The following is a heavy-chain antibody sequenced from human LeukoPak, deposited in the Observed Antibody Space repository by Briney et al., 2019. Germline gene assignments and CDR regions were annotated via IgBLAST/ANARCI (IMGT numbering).Heavy chain of an antibody. J-gene: IGHJ4*02. CDR3: ARERSSSSLGY. Sequence: GASVKVSCKASGYTFTSYTIHWVRQAPGQRLEWMGWINAGNGNTKYSQELQGRVTMTTDTSTSTAYMELRSLRSDDTAVYYCARERSSSSLGYWGQGTLVTVSS. V-gene: IGHV1-3*01. D-gene: IGHD6-6*01. CDR1: GYTFTSYT. CDR2: INAGNGNT.